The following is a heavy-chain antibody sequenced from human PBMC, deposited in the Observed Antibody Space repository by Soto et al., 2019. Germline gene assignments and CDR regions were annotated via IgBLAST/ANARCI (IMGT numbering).Heavy chain of an antibody. CDR3: ARTGYSSGWYKAAFDV. CDR2: INHSGST. CDR1: GGSFKGYY. D-gene: IGHD6-19*01. Sequence: PSETLSIGCAVYGGSFKGYYWSWIRQPPGKGLEWIGEINHSGSTNYNPSLKSRVTISVDTSKNQFSLKLSSVTAADTAVYYCARTGYSSGWYKAAFDVWGQGTMVTVSS. V-gene: IGHV4-34*01. J-gene: IGHJ3*01.